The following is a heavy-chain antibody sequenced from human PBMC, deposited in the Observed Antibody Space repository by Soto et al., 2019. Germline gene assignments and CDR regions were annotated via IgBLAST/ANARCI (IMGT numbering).Heavy chain of an antibody. J-gene: IGHJ5*02. CDR3: ARDIGNPYGSGSPGSFDP. D-gene: IGHD3-10*01. CDR1: GFTFSSYG. CDR2: IWYDGSNK. Sequence: GGSLRLSCAASGFTFSSYGMHWVRQAPGKGLEWVAVIWYDGSNKYYADSVEGRFTISRDNSKNTLYLQMNSLRAEDTAEYYCARDIGNPYGSGSPGSFDPWGQGTLVTVSS. V-gene: IGHV3-33*01.